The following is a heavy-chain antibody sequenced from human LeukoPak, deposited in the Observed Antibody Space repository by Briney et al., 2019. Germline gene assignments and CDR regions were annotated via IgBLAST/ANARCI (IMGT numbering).Heavy chain of an antibody. CDR3: ARGESSGWYDYYYYMDV. V-gene: IGHV4-59*12. CDR2: IYYSGST. J-gene: IGHJ6*03. CDR1: GGSISSYY. D-gene: IGHD6-19*01. Sequence: SETLSLTCTVSGGSISSYYWSWIRQPPGKGLEWIGYIYYSGSTNYNPSLKSRVTISVDTSKNQFSLKLSSVTAADTAVYYCARGESSGWYDYYYYMDVWGKGTTVTVSS.